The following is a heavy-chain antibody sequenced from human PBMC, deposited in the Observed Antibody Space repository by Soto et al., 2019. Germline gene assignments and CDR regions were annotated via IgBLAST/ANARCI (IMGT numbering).Heavy chain of an antibody. V-gene: IGHV5-10-1*01. J-gene: IGHJ6*02. CDR3: ARLGDCSGGSCFSRYYYHGMDV. Sequence: GASLKISCKSSGYSLATYWITWVRQMPGKGLEWMGRIDPSDSYINYSPSFQGRVTISADKSLNTAYLQWSSLEASDTAMYYCARLGDCSGGSCFSRYYYHGMDVWGQGTTVTVSS. CDR2: IDPSDSYI. D-gene: IGHD2-15*01. CDR1: GYSLATYW.